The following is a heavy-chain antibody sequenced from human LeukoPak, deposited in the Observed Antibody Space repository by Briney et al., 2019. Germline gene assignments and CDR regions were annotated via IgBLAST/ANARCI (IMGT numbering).Heavy chain of an antibody. CDR2: ISYDGSNK. CDR3: ARTDVVGVPANSLGDY. CDR1: GFTFSSYG. Sequence: GGSLRLSCAASGFTFSSYGMHWVRQAPGKGLEWVAVISYDGSNKYYADSVKGRFTISRDNSKNTLYLQMNSLRAEDTAVYYCARTDVVGVPANSLGDYWGQGTLVTVSS. V-gene: IGHV3-30*03. D-gene: IGHD2-2*01. J-gene: IGHJ4*02.